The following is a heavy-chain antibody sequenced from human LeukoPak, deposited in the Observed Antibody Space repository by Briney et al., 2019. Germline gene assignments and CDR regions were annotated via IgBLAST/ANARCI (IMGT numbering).Heavy chain of an antibody. CDR3: ARDRHARPGWFGELKDGMDV. V-gene: IGHV4-59*01. CDR1: GGSISSYY. CDR2: IYYSGST. Sequence: SETLSLTCTVSGGSISSYYWSWIRQPPGKGLEWIGYIYYSGSTNYNPSLKSRVTISVDTSKNQFSLKLSSVTAADTAVYYCARDRHARPGWFGELKDGMDVWGQGTTVTVSS. J-gene: IGHJ6*02. D-gene: IGHD3-10*01.